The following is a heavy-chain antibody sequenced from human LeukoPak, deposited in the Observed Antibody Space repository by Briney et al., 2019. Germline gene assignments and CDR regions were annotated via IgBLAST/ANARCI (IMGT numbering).Heavy chain of an antibody. J-gene: IGHJ4*02. CDR2: IKEDGSEK. CDR1: GFTFSGYW. Sequence: GGSLGLSCAASGFTFSGYWMTWVPQAPGKGLEYVVNIKEDGSEKYYVDSVKGRFTISRDNTKNSLYLQMSSLRGDGTAVYYCVRDCGFHTFDYWGQGTLVTVSS. V-gene: IGHV3-7*05. CDR3: VRDCGFHTFDY. D-gene: IGHD2-21*01.